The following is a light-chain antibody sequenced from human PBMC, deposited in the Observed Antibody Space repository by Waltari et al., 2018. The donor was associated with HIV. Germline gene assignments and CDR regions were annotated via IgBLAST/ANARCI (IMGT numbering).Light chain of an antibody. J-gene: IGKJ5*01. CDR1: HTIRSN. CDR3: QQYNNWPPIT. V-gene: IGKV3-15*01. CDR2: DAS. Sequence: DILMPQSPATPSVSPGGSATLSSTASHTIRSNLAWYQQKPGQAPRLLLYDASTRATGIPARFSGSGSGTEFTLTITSLQSEDFAVYYCQQYNNWPPITFGQGTRLEIK.